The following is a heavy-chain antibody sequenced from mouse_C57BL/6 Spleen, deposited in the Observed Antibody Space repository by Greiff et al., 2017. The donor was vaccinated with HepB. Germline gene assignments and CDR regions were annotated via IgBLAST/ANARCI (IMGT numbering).Heavy chain of an antibody. V-gene: IGHV1-76*01. CDR3: ARDYDYLYYAMDY. J-gene: IGHJ4*01. CDR1: GYTFTDYY. CDR2: IYPGSGNT. D-gene: IGHD2-4*01. Sequence: LQESGAELVRPGASVKLSCKASGYTFTDYYINWVKQRPGQGLEWIARIYPGSGNTYYNEKFKGKATLTAEKSSSTAYMQLSSLTSEDSAVYFCARDYDYLYYAMDYWGQGTSVTVSS.